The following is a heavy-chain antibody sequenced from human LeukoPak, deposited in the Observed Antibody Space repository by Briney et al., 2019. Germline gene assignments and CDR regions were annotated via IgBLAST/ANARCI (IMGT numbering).Heavy chain of an antibody. J-gene: IGHJ4*02. Sequence: ASVKVSCKASGYTFTSYGISWVRQAPGQGLEWMGWISAYNGNTNYAQKLQGRVTMTTDTSTSTAYMELRSLRSDDTAVYYCARASAIAVAGDVDYWGQGTLVTVSS. D-gene: IGHD6-19*01. V-gene: IGHV1-18*01. CDR2: ISAYNGNT. CDR3: ARASAIAVAGDVDY. CDR1: GYTFTSYG.